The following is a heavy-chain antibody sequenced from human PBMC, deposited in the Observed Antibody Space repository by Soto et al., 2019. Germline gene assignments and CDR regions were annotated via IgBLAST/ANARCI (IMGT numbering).Heavy chain of an antibody. CDR1: GFTFSSYA. CDR2: ISNDGSNK. CDR3: AKDLYYYHSSLDDY. Sequence: QVQLVESGGGVVQPGRSLRLSCAASGFTFSSYAMHWVRQAPGKGLEWVAVISNDGSNKFYADSVKGRFTISRDNARNTLHLQMTTLRAEDTAVYYCAKDLYYYHSSLDDYWGQGTLVTVSS. V-gene: IGHV3-30*18. J-gene: IGHJ4*02. D-gene: IGHD3-22*01.